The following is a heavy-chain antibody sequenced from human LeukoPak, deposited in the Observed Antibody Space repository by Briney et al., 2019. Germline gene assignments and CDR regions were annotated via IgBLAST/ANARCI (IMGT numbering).Heavy chain of an antibody. J-gene: IGHJ6*02. CDR3: ARVHKLRYFDWLSGGYGMDV. CDR1: GFTFSSYE. Sequence: TGGSLRLSCAASGFTFSSYEMNWVRQAPGKGLEWVSYISNSGDSTYYADSVKGRFTISRDNAKNSLYLQMNSLRAEDTAVYYCARVHKLRYFDWLSGGYGMDVWGQGTTVTVSS. V-gene: IGHV3-48*03. CDR2: ISNSGDST. D-gene: IGHD3-9*01.